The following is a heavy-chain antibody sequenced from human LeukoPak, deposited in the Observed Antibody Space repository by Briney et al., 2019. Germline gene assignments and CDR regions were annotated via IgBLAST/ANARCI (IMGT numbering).Heavy chain of an antibody. Sequence: GGSLRLSCAASGFTFSNAWMSWVRQAPGKGLEWVGRIKSKTDGGTTDYAAPVKGRFTISRDDSKNTLYLQMNSLKTEDTAVYYCTTDGIEVVPARMFDPWGRGTLVTVSS. CDR2: IKSKTDGGTT. D-gene: IGHD2-2*01. V-gene: IGHV3-15*01. CDR1: GFTFSNAW. J-gene: IGHJ5*02. CDR3: TTDGIEVVPARMFDP.